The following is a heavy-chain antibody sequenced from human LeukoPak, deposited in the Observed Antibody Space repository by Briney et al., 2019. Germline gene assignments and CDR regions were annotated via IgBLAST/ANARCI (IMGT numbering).Heavy chain of an antibody. Sequence: GASVKVSXKASGYTFTSYGISWMRQAPGQGLEWIGWISAYNGNTNYAQKLQGRVTMTTDTSTSTAYMELRSLRSDDTAVYYCAREVRWAAGTSRRKYDYWGQGTLVTVSS. V-gene: IGHV1-18*01. J-gene: IGHJ4*02. D-gene: IGHD6-13*01. CDR3: AREVRWAAGTSRRKYDY. CDR2: ISAYNGNT. CDR1: GYTFTSYG.